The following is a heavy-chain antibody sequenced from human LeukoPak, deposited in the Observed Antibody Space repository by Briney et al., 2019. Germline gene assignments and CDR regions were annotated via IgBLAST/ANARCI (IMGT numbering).Heavy chain of an antibody. J-gene: IGHJ4*02. CDR3: AKIVGATSIQDY. CDR1: GFTFSTHG. Sequence: GGSLRLSCAASGFTFSTHGMSWVRQAPGKGLEWVSVISGSGGSTYHADSVKGRFTISRDNFKNTLYLQMNSLRAEDTALYYCAKIVGATSIQDYWGQGTLVTVSS. CDR2: ISGSGGST. V-gene: IGHV3-23*01. D-gene: IGHD1-26*01.